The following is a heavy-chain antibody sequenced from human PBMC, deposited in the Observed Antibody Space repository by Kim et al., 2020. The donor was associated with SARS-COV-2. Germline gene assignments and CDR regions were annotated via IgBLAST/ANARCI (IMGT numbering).Heavy chain of an antibody. CDR1: GFTVSSNY. J-gene: IGHJ4*02. Sequence: GGSLRLSCAASGFTVSSNYMSWVRQAPGKGLEWVSVIYTGGNTYYADSVKGRFTISRDNSKNTLYLQMNSLRAEDTAIYYCANEVGGGYVSHWGQGTLVIVSS. V-gene: IGHV3-53*01. CDR2: IYTGGNT. D-gene: IGHD5-12*01. CDR3: ANEVGGGYVSH.